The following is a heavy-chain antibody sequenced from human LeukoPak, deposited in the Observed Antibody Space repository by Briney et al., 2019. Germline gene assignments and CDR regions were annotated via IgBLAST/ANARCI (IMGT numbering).Heavy chain of an antibody. CDR3: ASSVITMNTDAFDI. D-gene: IGHD3-22*01. V-gene: IGHV3-48*01. CDR2: ISTGSSTI. Sequence: PGGSLRLSCAASGFTFSTYRMNWVRQAPGKGLEWVSFISTGSSTIYYADSVKGRFTISRDNAKNSLYLQMNSLRAEDTAVYYCASSVITMNTDAFDILSQGTMVTVSS. CDR1: GFTFSTYR. J-gene: IGHJ3*02.